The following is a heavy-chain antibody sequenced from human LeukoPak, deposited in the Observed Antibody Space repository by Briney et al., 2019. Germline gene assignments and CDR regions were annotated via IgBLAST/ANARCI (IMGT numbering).Heavy chain of an antibody. Sequence: GESLKISCKGSGYSFTSYLIGWVRQMPGKGREWMGIIYPGDSDTRYSPSFQGQVTISADKSISTAYLQWSSLKASDTAMYYCARPLEYSSGWYGFYFDYWGQGTLVAVSS. CDR2: IYPGDSDT. CDR3: ARPLEYSSGWYGFYFDY. D-gene: IGHD6-19*01. CDR1: GYSFTSYL. J-gene: IGHJ4*02. V-gene: IGHV5-51*01.